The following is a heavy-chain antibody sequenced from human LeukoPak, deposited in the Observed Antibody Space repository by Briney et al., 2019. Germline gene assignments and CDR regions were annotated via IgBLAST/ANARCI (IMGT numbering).Heavy chain of an antibody. J-gene: IGHJ3*02. CDR3: ASYYYDSSGYQHNDAFDI. CDR1: GFTFNTYS. D-gene: IGHD3-22*01. Sequence: GGSLRLSCAASGFTFNTYSMNWVRQAPGKGLEWVSSISDNSNYIYYSDSVEGRFTISRDNAKNSLYLQMNSLRAEDTAVYYCASYYYDSSGYQHNDAFDIWGQGTMVTVSS. CDR2: ISDNSNYI. V-gene: IGHV3-21*01.